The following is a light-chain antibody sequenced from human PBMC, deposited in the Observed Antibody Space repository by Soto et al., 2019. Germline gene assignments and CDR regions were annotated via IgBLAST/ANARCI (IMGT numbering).Light chain of an antibody. CDR3: QQSYSTPRT. CDR1: ESIDNW. V-gene: IGKV1-39*01. Sequence: DFQMTQSPSSLSASVGATVTITCRASESIDNWLAWYQQKPGKAPKLLIYAASSLQSGVPSRFSGSGSGTDVTLTISSLQPEDFATYYCQQSYSTPRTFGQGTKVDIK. CDR2: AAS. J-gene: IGKJ1*01.